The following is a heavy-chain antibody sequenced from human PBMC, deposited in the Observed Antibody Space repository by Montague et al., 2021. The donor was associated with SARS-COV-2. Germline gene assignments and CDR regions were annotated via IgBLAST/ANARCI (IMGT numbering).Heavy chain of an antibody. CDR1: GASISTGTYY. J-gene: IGHJ4*02. CDR2: IFHSGTT. CDR3: GSLTWMELWLSGYYFDS. D-gene: IGHD5-18*01. Sequence: SETLSLTCTVSGASISTGTYYWGWIRQPPGRGLEWIGNIFHSGTTYYNPPPKSRATMSVDTSKNHSPRKLNSVTAADTAIYYCGSLTWMELWLSGYYFDSWGQGTLVTVSS. V-gene: IGHV4-39*02.